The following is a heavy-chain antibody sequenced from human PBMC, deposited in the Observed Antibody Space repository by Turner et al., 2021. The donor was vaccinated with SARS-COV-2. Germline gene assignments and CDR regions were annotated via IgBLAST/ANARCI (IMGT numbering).Heavy chain of an antibody. CDR1: GGSISSSSYY. CDR3: AIAPNYYYGMDV. J-gene: IGHJ6*02. V-gene: IGHV4-39*01. Sequence: QLQLQESGPGLVKPSETRSLTCSVSGGSISSSSYYWGWLRQPPGKGLEWIGSIYYSGSTYYNPSLKSRVTISVDTSKNQFSLKLSSVTAADTAVYYCAIAPNYYYGMDVWGQGTTVTVSS. CDR2: IYYSGST.